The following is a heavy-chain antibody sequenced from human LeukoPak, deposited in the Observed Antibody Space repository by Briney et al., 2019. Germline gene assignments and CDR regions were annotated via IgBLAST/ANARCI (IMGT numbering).Heavy chain of an antibody. CDR2: ISGSGGST. CDR3: VKVGSSGYHADI. V-gene: IGHV3-23*01. J-gene: IGHJ3*02. D-gene: IGHD3-22*01. CDR1: GFTFSSYA. Sequence: GGSLRLSCAASGFTFSSYAMSWVRQAPGKGLEWVSAISGSGGSTYHADSVKGRFTISRDNSKNTVNFQMNSLRGEDTAVYYCVKVGSSGYHADIWGQGTMVTVSS.